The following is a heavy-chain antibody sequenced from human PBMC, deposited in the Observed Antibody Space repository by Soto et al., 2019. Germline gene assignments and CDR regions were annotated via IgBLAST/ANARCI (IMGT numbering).Heavy chain of an antibody. V-gene: IGHV4-30-4*01. D-gene: IGHD4-17*01. J-gene: IGHJ5*02. Sequence: SETLSLTCTVSGGSISSGDYYWSWIRQPPGKGLEWIGYIYYSGSTYYNPSLKSRVTISVDTSKNQFSLKLSSVTAADTAVYYCARASRYGNWFDPWGQGTLITVSS. CDR1: GGSISSGDYY. CDR2: IYYSGST. CDR3: ARASRYGNWFDP.